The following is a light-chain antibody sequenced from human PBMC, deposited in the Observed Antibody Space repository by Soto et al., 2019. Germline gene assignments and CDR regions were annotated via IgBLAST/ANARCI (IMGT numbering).Light chain of an antibody. V-gene: IGLV2-23*02. Sequence: QSVLTQPASVSGSPGQSITISCTRTSSDVGSYNFVSWYQQHPGEVPKVMIYEVSKRPSGVSDRFSGSKSGNTASLTISGLQAEDEADYYCCADAGRSTYVLGTGTSFTVL. CDR1: SSDVGSYNF. CDR2: EVS. J-gene: IGLJ1*01. CDR3: CADAGRSTYV.